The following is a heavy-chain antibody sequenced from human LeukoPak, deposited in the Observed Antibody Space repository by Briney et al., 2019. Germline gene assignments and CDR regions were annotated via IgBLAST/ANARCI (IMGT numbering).Heavy chain of an antibody. CDR2: INPNSGGT. CDR1: GYTFTGYY. J-gene: IGHJ4*02. CDR3: ARDPRHYYGSGSHDY. Sequence: ASVKVSCKASGYTFTGYYMHWVRQAPRQGLEWMGWINPNSGGTNYAQKFQGRVTMTRDTSISTAYMELSRLRSDDTAVYYCARDPRHYYGSGSHDYWGQGTLVTVSS. V-gene: IGHV1-2*02. D-gene: IGHD3-10*01.